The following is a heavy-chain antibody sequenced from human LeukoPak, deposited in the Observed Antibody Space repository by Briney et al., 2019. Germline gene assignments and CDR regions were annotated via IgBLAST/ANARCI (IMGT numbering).Heavy chain of an antibody. CDR1: GGSFSGYY. CDR2: INHSGST. CDR3: ARWVDNDFWSGYPSDAFDI. Sequence: SETLSLTCAVYGGSFSGYYWSWIRQPPGKGLEWIGEINHSGSTNYNPSLKSRVTISVDTSKNQFSLKLSSVTAEDTAVYYCARWVDNDFWSGYPSDAFDIWGQGTMVTVSS. V-gene: IGHV4-34*01. J-gene: IGHJ3*02. D-gene: IGHD3-3*01.